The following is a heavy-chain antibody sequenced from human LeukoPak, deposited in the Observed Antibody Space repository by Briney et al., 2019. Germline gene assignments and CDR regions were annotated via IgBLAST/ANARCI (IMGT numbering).Heavy chain of an antibody. D-gene: IGHD2-15*01. Sequence: SETLSLTCTVSGGSISSYYWSWIRQPPGKGLEWIGYIYDSGNTNYNPSLKSRVTIPVDTSKNQFSLKLTSVTAADTAVYYCARDRCSGGSCYSDYYYGMDVWGQGTTVTVSS. CDR2: IYDSGNT. J-gene: IGHJ6*02. CDR1: GGSISSYY. V-gene: IGHV4-59*12. CDR3: ARDRCSGGSCYSDYYYGMDV.